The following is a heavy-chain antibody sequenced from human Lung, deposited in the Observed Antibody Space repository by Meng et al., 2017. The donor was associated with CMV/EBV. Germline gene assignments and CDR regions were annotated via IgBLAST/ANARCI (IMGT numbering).Heavy chain of an antibody. CDR3: ARVTATGWAKVFDS. V-gene: IGHV3-21*01. J-gene: IGHJ4*02. CDR2: ITSGGHHI. Sequence: GESXKISCAASGFTFSAYNMHWVRQAPGKGLEWVSSITSGGHHIYYADSVRGRFTISRDNSKNSLSLQMNSLRVEDTATYYCARVTATGWAKVFDSWCQGTLVTVSS. CDR1: GFTFSAYN. D-gene: IGHD6-19*01.